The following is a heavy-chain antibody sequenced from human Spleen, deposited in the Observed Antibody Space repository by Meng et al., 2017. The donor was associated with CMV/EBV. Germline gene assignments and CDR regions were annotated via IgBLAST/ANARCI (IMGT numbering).Heavy chain of an antibody. CDR3: ARDLDIVVVPAAMSPYYFDY. D-gene: IGHD2-2*01. CDR2: IKQDGSEK. CDR1: GFTISSYW. Sequence: GGSLRLSCAASGFTISSYWMSWVRQAPGKGLEWVANIKQDGSEKYYVDSVKGRFTISRDNAKNSLYLQMNSLRAEDTAVYYCARDLDIVVVPAAMSPYYFDYWGQGTLVTVSS. J-gene: IGHJ4*02. V-gene: IGHV3-7*01.